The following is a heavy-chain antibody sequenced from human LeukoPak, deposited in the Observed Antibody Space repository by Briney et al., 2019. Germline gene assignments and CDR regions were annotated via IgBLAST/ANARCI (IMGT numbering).Heavy chain of an antibody. Sequence: PSETLSLTCTVSGGSIGSYYWSWIRQPAGKGLEWIGRIYTNGSTNYNPSLKSRVTMSVDTSKNQFSLKLSSVTAADTAVYYCARGTIFGVVIKAFDIWGQGTMVTVSS. D-gene: IGHD3-3*01. V-gene: IGHV4-4*07. CDR2: IYTNGST. J-gene: IGHJ3*02. CDR3: ARGTIFGVVIKAFDI. CDR1: GGSIGSYY.